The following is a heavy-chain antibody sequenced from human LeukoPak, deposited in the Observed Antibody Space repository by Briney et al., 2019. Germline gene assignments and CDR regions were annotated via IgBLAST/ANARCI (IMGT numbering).Heavy chain of an antibody. CDR3: ARYLVVTATRHNWFDP. V-gene: IGHV3-43*02. CDR2: ISGDGCST. J-gene: IGHJ5*02. CDR1: GFTFDDYA. Sequence: GGSLRLSCAASGFTFDDYAMHWVRQAPGKGLEWVSLISGDGCSTYYADSVKGRFTISRDNSNNSLYLQMTSLRTEDTALYYCARYLVVTATRHNWFDPWGQGTLVTVSS. D-gene: IGHD2-21*02.